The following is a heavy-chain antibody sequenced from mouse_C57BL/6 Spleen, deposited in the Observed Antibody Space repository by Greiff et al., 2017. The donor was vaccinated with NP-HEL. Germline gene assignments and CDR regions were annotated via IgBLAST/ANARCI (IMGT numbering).Heavy chain of an antibody. V-gene: IGHV1-59*01. CDR3: ARLYYDYERAY. CDR1: GYTFTSYW. J-gene: IGHJ3*01. D-gene: IGHD2-4*01. Sequence: QVQLQQPGAELVRPGTSVKLSCKASGYTFTSYWMHWVKQRPGQGLEWIGVIDPSDSYTNYNQKFKSKATLTVETSSSTAYMQLSSLTSEDSAVYFCARLYYDYERAYWGQGTLVTVSA. CDR2: IDPSDSYT.